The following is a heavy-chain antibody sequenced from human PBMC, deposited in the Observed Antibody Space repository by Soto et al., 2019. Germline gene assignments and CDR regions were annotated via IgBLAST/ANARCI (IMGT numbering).Heavy chain of an antibody. CDR1: GGTFSSYT. CDR2: IIPILGIA. V-gene: IGHV1-69*02. Sequence: QVQLVQSGAEVKKPGSSVKVSCKASGGTFSSYTISWVRQAPGQGLEWMGRIIPILGIANYAQKFQGRVTITADKSTSPAYMELSSLRSEDTAVYYCARVPSIAAAGTGWFDPWGQGTLVTVSS. CDR3: ARVPSIAAAGTGWFDP. J-gene: IGHJ5*02. D-gene: IGHD6-13*01.